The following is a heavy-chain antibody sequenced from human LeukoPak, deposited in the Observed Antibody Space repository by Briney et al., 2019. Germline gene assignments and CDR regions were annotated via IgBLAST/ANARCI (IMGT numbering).Heavy chain of an antibody. CDR1: GFTFSNAW. CDR3: TRVGYIDEGIDY. CDR2: IKQDGSKK. J-gene: IGHJ4*02. V-gene: IGHV3-7*04. D-gene: IGHD5-24*01. Sequence: GGSLRLSCAASGFTFSNAWMTWVRQAPGKGLEWVANIKQDGSKKSYVDSVKGRFTISRDNAKNSLYLQMNSLRAEDTAIYYCTRVGYIDEGIDYWGQGTLVTVSS.